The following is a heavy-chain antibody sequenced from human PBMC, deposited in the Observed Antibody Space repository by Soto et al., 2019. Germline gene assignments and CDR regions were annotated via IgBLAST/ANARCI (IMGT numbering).Heavy chain of an antibody. D-gene: IGHD5-18*01. CDR2: IWYDGSNK. Sequence: GGSLRLSCAASGFTFSSYGMHWVRQAPGKGLEWVAVIWYDGSNKYYADSVKGRFTISRDNSKNTLYLQMNSLRAEDTAVYYCARDGVDTAIDWKSYYYYMDVWGKGTTVTVS. CDR1: GFTFSSYG. CDR3: ARDGVDTAIDWKSYYYYMDV. V-gene: IGHV3-33*01. J-gene: IGHJ6*03.